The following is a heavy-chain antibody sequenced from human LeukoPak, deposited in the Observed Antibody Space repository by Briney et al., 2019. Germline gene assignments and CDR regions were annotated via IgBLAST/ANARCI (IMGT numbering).Heavy chain of an antibody. D-gene: IGHD3-10*01. Sequence: PSETLSLTCSVSGGSISTNYWSWIRQPPGKGLEWIGYVPYSGSTNYNPSLKSRVTISVDTSKNQFSLKLTSVTAADTAVYYCARNVGGLRGFDYWGQGTLVTVSS. CDR2: VPYSGST. CDR1: GGSISTNY. J-gene: IGHJ4*02. CDR3: ARNVGGLRGFDY. V-gene: IGHV4-59*01.